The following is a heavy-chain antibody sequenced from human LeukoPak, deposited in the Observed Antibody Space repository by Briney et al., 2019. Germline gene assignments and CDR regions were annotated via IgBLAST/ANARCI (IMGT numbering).Heavy chain of an antibody. J-gene: IGHJ4*02. CDR3: ARIESWYSPFDY. Sequence: ASVKVSCKASGYTFTGYYMHWVRQAPGQGLEWMGWINPNSGGTNYAQKFQGRVTMTRDTSKNQFSLRLSSVTAADTAVYYCARIESWYSPFDYWGQGTLVTVSS. D-gene: IGHD6-13*01. CDR2: INPNSGGT. CDR1: GYTFTGYY. V-gene: IGHV1-2*02.